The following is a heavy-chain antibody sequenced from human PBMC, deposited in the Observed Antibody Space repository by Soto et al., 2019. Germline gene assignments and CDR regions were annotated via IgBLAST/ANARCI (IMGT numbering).Heavy chain of an antibody. CDR2: IYYSGST. CDR1: GGSISSSSYY. Sequence: SETLSLTCTVSGGSISSSSYYWGWIRQPPGKGLEWIGSIYYSGSTYYNPSLKSRVTISVDTSKNQFSLKLSSVTAADTAVYYCAAVAGPGTYYYYYGMDVWGQGTTVTVSS. V-gene: IGHV4-39*01. J-gene: IGHJ6*02. D-gene: IGHD6-19*01. CDR3: AAVAGPGTYYYYYGMDV.